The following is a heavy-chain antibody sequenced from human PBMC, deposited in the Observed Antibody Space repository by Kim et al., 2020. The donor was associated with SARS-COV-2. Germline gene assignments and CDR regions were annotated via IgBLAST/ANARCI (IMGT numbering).Heavy chain of an antibody. CDR2: INPSGGTS. CDR1: GYIFTDYY. V-gene: IGHV1-46*01. CDR3: ARDLIGYQDY. Sequence: ASVKVSCKASGYIFTDYYVHWVRQAPGQGLEWMGIINPSGGTSTYAQKFQGRVTMTRDTSTSTVYMYLSSLSSDDTAVYYCARDLIGYQDYWGQGTLVTV. J-gene: IGHJ4*02. D-gene: IGHD5-12*01.